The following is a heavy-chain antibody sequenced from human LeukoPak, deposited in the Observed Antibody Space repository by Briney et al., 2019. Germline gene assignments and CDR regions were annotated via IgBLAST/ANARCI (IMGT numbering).Heavy chain of an antibody. CDR1: GFTFSSYA. D-gene: IGHD4-17*01. CDR2: IRYDGSNK. Sequence: GGSLRLSCAASGFTFSSYAMHWVRQAPGKGLEWVAFIRYDGSNKYYADSVKGRFTISRDNSKNTLYLQMNSLRAEDTAVYYCAKGEDPLYGDYSAYWGQGTLVTVSS. V-gene: IGHV3-30*02. J-gene: IGHJ4*02. CDR3: AKGEDPLYGDYSAY.